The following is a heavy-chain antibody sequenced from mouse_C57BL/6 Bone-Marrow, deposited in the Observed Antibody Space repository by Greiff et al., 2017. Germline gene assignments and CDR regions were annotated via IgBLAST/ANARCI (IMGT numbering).Heavy chain of an antibody. CDR1: GFSFNTYA. CDR2: IRSKSNNYAT. CDR3: VRGRECYAMDY. V-gene: IGHV10-1*01. J-gene: IGHJ4*01. Sequence: EVKLVESGGGLVQPKGSLKLSCAASGFSFNTYAMNWVRQAPGKGLEWVARIRSKSNNYATYYADSVKDRFTISRDDSESMLYLQMNNLKTEDTAMYYCVRGRECYAMDYRGQGTSVTVSS.